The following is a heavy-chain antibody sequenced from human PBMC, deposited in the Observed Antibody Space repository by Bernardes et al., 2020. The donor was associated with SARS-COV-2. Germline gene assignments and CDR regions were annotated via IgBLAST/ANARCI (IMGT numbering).Heavy chain of an antibody. CDR1: GHTLTELS. CDR2: FDPENDEP. J-gene: IGHJ4*02. V-gene: IGHV1-24*01. Sequence: ASVKVSCQVYGHTLTELSMHWVRQAPGKGLEWMGGFDPENDEPVYAQKFQGRATMTDDTSTDTAYMELSSLRSEDTAVYYCATERMFPFGGLTVMSNWGQGTLVTVSS. D-gene: IGHD3-16*01. CDR3: ATERMFPFGGLTVMSN.